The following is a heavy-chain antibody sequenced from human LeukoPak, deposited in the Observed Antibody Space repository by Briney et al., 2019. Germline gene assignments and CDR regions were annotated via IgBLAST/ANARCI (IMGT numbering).Heavy chain of an antibody. J-gene: IGHJ4*02. D-gene: IGHD1-26*01. CDR2: ISSSGSTI. V-gene: IGHV3-48*03. CDR1: GFTFSSYE. CDR3: AKGGVSGIRTLSAFDY. Sequence: PGGSLRLSCAASGFTFSSYEMNWVRQAPGKGLEWVSYISSSGSTIYYADSVKGRFTISRDNSKNTLYLQMNSLRAEDTAVYYCAKGGVSGIRTLSAFDYWGQGTLVTVSS.